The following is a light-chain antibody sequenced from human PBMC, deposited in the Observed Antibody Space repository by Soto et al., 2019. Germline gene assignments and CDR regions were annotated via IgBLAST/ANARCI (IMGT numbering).Light chain of an antibody. CDR2: GAS. Sequence: LVLTQSPGTLSLSPGSRATLSCRASQSLSTSYLAWYQQKPGQAPRLRIYGASSRATGIPDRFSGSGSGTDFTLTINRLEPEDLAVYYCQQYGSSPKTFGHGTKLAI. J-gene: IGKJ2*01. CDR3: QQYGSSPKT. CDR1: QSLSTSY. V-gene: IGKV3-20*01.